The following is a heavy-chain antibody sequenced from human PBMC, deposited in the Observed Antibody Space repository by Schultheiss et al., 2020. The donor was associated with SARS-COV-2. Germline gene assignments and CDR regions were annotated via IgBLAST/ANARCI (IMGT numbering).Heavy chain of an antibody. J-gene: IGHJ6*02. V-gene: IGHV3-9*01. Sequence: SLRLSCAASGFTFSNAWMNWVRQAPGKGLEWVSGISWNSGSIGYADSVKGRFTISRDNAKNSLYLQMNSLRAEDTAVYYCAKGILYCSSTSCFHYYGMDVWGQGTTVTVSS. CDR3: AKGILYCSSTSCFHYYGMDV. CDR2: ISWNSGSI. CDR1: GFTFSNAW. D-gene: IGHD2-2*01.